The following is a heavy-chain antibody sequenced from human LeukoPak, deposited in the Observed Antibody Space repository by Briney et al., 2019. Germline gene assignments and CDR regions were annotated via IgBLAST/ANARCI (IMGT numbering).Heavy chain of an antibody. CDR1: GYTFTSYG. CDR2: ISAYNGNT. Sequence: GASVKVSCKASGYTFTSYGISWMRQAPGQGLEWMGWISAYNGNTNYAQKLQGRVTMTTDTSTSTAYMELRSLRSDDTAVYYCARDLGYNWNVDWFDPWGQGTLVTVSS. J-gene: IGHJ5*02. V-gene: IGHV1-18*01. D-gene: IGHD1-20*01. CDR3: ARDLGYNWNVDWFDP.